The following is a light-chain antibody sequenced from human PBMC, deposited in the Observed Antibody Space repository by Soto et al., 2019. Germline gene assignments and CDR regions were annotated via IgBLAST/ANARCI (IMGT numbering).Light chain of an antibody. CDR1: QNVGRN. J-gene: IGKJ3*01. V-gene: IGKV3-15*01. CDR2: GTS. CDR3: QQYNIWPPEVT. Sequence: EIVMTQSPDTLSVSPGERATLSCRASQNVGRNVAWYQQRPGQAPRLLIHGTSTRAADIPARFSGSVSGTEFTLTINSLQPEDFVIYYCQQYNIWPPEVTFGPGTKVDIK.